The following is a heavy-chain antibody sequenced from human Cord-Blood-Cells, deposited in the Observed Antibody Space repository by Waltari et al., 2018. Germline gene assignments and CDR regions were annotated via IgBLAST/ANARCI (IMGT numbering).Heavy chain of an antibody. J-gene: IGHJ6*02. CDR1: GGSISSYY. Sequence: QVQLQESGPGLVKPSETLSLTCTVSGGSISSYYWSWIRPPPGTGLEWIGYIYYSGSTNYNPSLKSRVTISVDTAKNQFSLKLSSVTAADTAVYYCARLSYYDSSDLGTYYYYGMDVWGQGTTVTVSS. CDR2: IYYSGST. V-gene: IGHV4-59*08. D-gene: IGHD3-22*01. CDR3: ARLSYYDSSDLGTYYYYGMDV.